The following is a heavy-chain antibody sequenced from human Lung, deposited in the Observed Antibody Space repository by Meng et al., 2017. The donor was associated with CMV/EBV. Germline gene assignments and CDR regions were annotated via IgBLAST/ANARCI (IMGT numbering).Heavy chain of an antibody. CDR2: INHRGST. Sequence: VYGGSCSGYYWSWLRQSPGRGLEWIGEINHRGSTTYNPSLKSRVTMSVATYKNQFSLRLRSVTAADTSVYYCARGYGSETYLNYFDYWGQGTLVTVSS. J-gene: IGHJ4*02. V-gene: IGHV4-34*01. D-gene: IGHD3-10*01. CDR1: GGSCSGYY. CDR3: ARGYGSETYLNYFDY.